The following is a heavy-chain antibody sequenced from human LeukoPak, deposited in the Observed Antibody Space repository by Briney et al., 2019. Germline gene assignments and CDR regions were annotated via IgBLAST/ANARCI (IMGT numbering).Heavy chain of an antibody. J-gene: IGHJ4*02. CDR1: GGSISSGGYY. Sequence: SETLSLTCTVSGGSISSGGYYWSWIRQHPGKGQEWIGYIYYSGSTYYNPSLKSRVTISVDTSKNQFSLKLSSVTAADTAVYYCAREVGDYSSRNFDYWGQGTLVTVSS. V-gene: IGHV4-31*03. CDR3: AREVGDYSSRNFDY. D-gene: IGHD4-17*01. CDR2: IYYSGST.